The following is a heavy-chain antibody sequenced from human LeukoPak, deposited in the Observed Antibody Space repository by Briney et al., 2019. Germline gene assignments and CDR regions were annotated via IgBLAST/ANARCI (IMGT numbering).Heavy chain of an antibody. CDR2: IYHSGST. J-gene: IGHJ4*02. V-gene: IGHV4-38-2*02. D-gene: IGHD3-22*01. Sequence: SETLSLTCTVSGYSISSGYYWGWIRQPPGKGLEWIGSIYHSGSTYYNPSLKSRVTISVDTSKNQFSLKLSSVTAADTAVYYCARDHNLPDSSGYYYGAPNFDYWGQGTLVTVSS. CDR3: ARDHNLPDSSGYYYGAPNFDY. CDR1: GYSISSGYY.